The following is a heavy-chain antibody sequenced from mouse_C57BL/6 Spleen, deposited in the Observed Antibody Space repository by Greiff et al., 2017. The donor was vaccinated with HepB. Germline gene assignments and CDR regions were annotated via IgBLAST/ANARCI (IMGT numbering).Heavy chain of an antibody. Sequence: QVQLQQPGTELVKPGASVKLSCKASGYAFSSSWMNWVKQRPGKGLEWIGRIYPGDGDTNYNGKLKGKATLTADKSSSTAYMQLSSLTSEDSSVYFCARDGAQAIHALDYWGQGTSVTVSS. CDR2: IYPGDGDT. CDR1: GYAFSSSW. D-gene: IGHD3-2*02. J-gene: IGHJ4*01. V-gene: IGHV1-82*01. CDR3: ARDGAQAIHALDY.